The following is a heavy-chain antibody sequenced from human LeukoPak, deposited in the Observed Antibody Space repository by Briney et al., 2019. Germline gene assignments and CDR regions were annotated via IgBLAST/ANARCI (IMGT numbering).Heavy chain of an antibody. V-gene: IGHV1-2*02. CDR1: GYTFTGYY. CDR2: INPNSGGT. CDR3: ARERSSGWRTDFDY. Sequence: ASVKVSCKASGYTFTGYYMHWVRQAPGHGLEWMGWINPNSGGTNYVQKFQGRVTMTSDTSISTAYMELSRLTSDDTAFYYCARERSSGWRTDFDYWGQGALVTVSS. D-gene: IGHD6-19*01. J-gene: IGHJ4*02.